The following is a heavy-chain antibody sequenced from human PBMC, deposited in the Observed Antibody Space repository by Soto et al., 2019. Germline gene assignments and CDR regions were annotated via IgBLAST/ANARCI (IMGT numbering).Heavy chain of an antibody. D-gene: IGHD2-15*01. CDR3: AKDPFDIVLVVGATPDWFDP. V-gene: IGHV3-23*01. Sequence: GGSLRLSCAASGFTFSSSAMSWVRQAPGRGLEWVSAISGSGGSTYYADSVKGRFTISRDNSKNTLYLQMNSLRAEDTAVYYCAKDPFDIVLVVGATPDWFDPWGQGTLVTVSS. CDR2: ISGSGGST. J-gene: IGHJ5*02. CDR1: GFTFSSSA.